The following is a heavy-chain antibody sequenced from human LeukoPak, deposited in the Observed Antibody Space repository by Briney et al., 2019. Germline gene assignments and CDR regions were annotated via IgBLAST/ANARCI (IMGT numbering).Heavy chain of an antibody. V-gene: IGHV1-2*02. Sequence: ASVKVSCKASGYTFTGYYMHWVRQAPGQGLEWMGWINPNSGGTNYAQKFQGRVTMTRDTSISTAYMELSRLRSDDTAVYYCARETYSGSYLPDYWGQGTLVTASS. CDR2: INPNSGGT. CDR1: GYTFTGYY. D-gene: IGHD1-26*01. CDR3: ARETYSGSYLPDY. J-gene: IGHJ4*02.